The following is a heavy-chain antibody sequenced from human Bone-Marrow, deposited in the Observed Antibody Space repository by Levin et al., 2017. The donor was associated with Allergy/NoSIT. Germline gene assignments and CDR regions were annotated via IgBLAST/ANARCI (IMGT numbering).Heavy chain of an antibody. D-gene: IGHD2-2*01. Sequence: ASVKVSCKTSGGTFSTYTSTWVRQAPGQGLEWMGRIIPILGIANYAQKFQGRVTITADISTTTAYMELSSLRFEDTAVYYCARGHCSNSSCYYDWFDYWGQGTLVTVSS. J-gene: IGHJ4*02. CDR2: IIPILGIA. CDR3: ARGHCSNSSCYYDWFDY. CDR1: GGTFSTYT. V-gene: IGHV1-69*02.